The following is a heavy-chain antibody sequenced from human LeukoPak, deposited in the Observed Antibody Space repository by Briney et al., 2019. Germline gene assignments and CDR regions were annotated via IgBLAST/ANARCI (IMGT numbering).Heavy chain of an antibody. Sequence: GGPLRLSCAASGFIFSNAWMSRVRQAPGKGLEWVGRIKSKTDGGTTDYAAPMKGRFTISRNDSKNSLYLQMNSLKTEDTAVYYCTTRPDIVVEPAAEGTDYWGQGTLVTVSS. V-gene: IGHV3-15*01. J-gene: IGHJ4*02. CDR3: TTRPDIVVEPAAEGTDY. D-gene: IGHD2-2*01. CDR2: IKSKTDGGTT. CDR1: GFIFSNAW.